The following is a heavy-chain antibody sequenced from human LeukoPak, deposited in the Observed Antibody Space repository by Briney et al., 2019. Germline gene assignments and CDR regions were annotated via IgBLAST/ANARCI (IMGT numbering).Heavy chain of an antibody. Sequence: SETLSLTCAVYGGSFSGYYWSWIRQPPGKGLGWIGEINHSGSTNYNPSLKSRVTISVDTSKNQFSLKLSSVTAADTAVYYCARAGNYGSGSGYYYYMDVWGKGTTVTVSS. D-gene: IGHD3-10*01. V-gene: IGHV4-34*01. CDR3: ARAGNYGSGSGYYYYMDV. CDR2: INHSGST. CDR1: GGSFSGYY. J-gene: IGHJ6*03.